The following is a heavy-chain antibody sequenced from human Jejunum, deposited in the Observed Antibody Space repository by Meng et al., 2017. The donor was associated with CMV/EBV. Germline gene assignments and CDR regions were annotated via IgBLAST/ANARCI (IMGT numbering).Heavy chain of an antibody. Sequence: YTFNVCYMHWVRQAPGQGLEWMGWVNPKRGDTNYAQKFQGRVTMTRDPSISTAYMELSGLRYDDTAVYYCARDGVVCGDTTCRGFFSWGQGTLVTVSS. J-gene: IGHJ5*02. V-gene: IGHV1-2*02. D-gene: IGHD2-21*01. CDR1: YTFNVCY. CDR3: ARDGVVCGDTTCRGFFS. CDR2: VNPKRGDT.